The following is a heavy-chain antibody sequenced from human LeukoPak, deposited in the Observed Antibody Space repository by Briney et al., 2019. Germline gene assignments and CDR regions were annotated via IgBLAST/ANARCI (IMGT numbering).Heavy chain of an antibody. Sequence: GESLKISCKGSGYSFTSYWIGWVRQMPGKGLEWMGIIYPGDSDTRYSPSFQGQVTISADKSISTAYLQWSSLKASDTAMYYCARHLPYCSSTSCYKGGYNWFDPWGQGTLVTVSS. CDR2: IYPGDSDT. D-gene: IGHD2-2*02. J-gene: IGHJ5*02. V-gene: IGHV5-51*01. CDR1: GYSFTSYW. CDR3: ARHLPYCSSTSCYKGGYNWFDP.